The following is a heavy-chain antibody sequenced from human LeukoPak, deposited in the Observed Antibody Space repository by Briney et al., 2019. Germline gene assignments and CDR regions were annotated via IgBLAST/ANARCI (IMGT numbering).Heavy chain of an antibody. CDR2: IYYSGTT. V-gene: IGHV4-59*01. D-gene: IGHD6-13*01. J-gene: IGHJ4*02. CDR3: ARGTSSSLRWDFDY. CDR1: GGSISSYY. Sequence: SETLSLTCTVSGGSISSYYWTWIRQPPGKGLEWIGYIYYSGTTYYNPSLKSRVTISVDTSKNQFSLKLSSVTAADTAVYYCARGTSSSLRWDFDYWGQGTLVTVSS.